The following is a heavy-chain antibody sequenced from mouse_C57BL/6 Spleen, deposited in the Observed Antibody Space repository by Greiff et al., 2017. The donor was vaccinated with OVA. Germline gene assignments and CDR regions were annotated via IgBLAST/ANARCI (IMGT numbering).Heavy chain of an antibody. CDR3: ARGTTDYAMDY. J-gene: IGHJ4*01. CDR1: GFTFSDYG. V-gene: IGHV5-17*01. D-gene: IGHD1-1*01. CDR2: ISSGSSTI. Sequence: EVQLVESGGGLVKPGGSLKLSCAASGFTFSDYGMHWVRQAPEKGLEWVAYISSGSSTIYYADTVKGRFTISRDNAKNTLFLQMTSLRSEDTAMYYCARGTTDYAMDYWGQGTSVTVSS.